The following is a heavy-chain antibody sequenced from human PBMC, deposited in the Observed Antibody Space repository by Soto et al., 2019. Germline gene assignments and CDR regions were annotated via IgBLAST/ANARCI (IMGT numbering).Heavy chain of an antibody. CDR2: ISGRGGST. D-gene: IGHD3-3*01. CDR3: ARERITIFGGVMHKDY. CDR1: GFTFSSYA. V-gene: IGHV3-23*01. Sequence: EVQLLESGGGLVQPGGSLRLSCAASGFTFSSYAMSWVRQAPGTGLEWVSAISGRGGSTYYADSVKGRSTISRDNSKNTLYLQMNSLRAEDTAVYDCARERITIFGGVMHKDYWGQGTLVTVSS. J-gene: IGHJ4*02.